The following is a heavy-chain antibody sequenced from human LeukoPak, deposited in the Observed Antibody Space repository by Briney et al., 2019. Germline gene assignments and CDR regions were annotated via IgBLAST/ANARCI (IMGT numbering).Heavy chain of an antibody. D-gene: IGHD1-26*01. Sequence: GGSLRLSCAASGFTFSSYGMHWVRQAPGKGLEWVAVIWHDGGNKYYADSVKGRFTISSDNSKNTLYLQMNSLRAEDTAVYYCAKESVSYWSYFDSWGQGTLVTVSS. CDR2: IWHDGGNK. CDR1: GFTFSSYG. J-gene: IGHJ4*02. V-gene: IGHV3-33*06. CDR3: AKESVSYWSYFDS.